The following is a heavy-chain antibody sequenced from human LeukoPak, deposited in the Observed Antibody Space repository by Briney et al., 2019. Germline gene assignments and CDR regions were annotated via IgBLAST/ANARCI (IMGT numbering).Heavy chain of an antibody. V-gene: IGHV3-7*01. CDR1: GFTFSNHW. Sequence: PGGSLRLSCAASGFTFSNHWMNWVRQAPGKGLEWVANIKEDGSEKDYVDSVKGRFNISRDSAKNSLYLQMSSLRAEDTAVYFCARDRIGGEEYWGQGTLVTVSS. CDR3: ARDRIGGEEY. J-gene: IGHJ4*02. D-gene: IGHD3-16*01. CDR2: IKEDGSEK.